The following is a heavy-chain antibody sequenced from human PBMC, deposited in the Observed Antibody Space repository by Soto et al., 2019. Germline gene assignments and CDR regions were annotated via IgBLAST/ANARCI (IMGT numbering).Heavy chain of an antibody. Sequence: SETLSLTCAVSGGSISSSNWWSWVRQPPGKGLEWIGEIYHSGSTNYNPSLKSRVTISVDKSKNQFSLKLSSVTAADTAVYYCARDQIAVAGPSGFDYWGQGTLVTVSS. D-gene: IGHD6-19*01. CDR2: IYHSGST. CDR1: GGSISSSNW. CDR3: ARDQIAVAGPSGFDY. J-gene: IGHJ4*02. V-gene: IGHV4-4*02.